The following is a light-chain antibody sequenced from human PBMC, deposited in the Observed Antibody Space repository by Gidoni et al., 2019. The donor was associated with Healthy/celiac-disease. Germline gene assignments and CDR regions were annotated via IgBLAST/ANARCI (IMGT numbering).Light chain of an antibody. Sequence: QSALTQPASVSGSPGQSLTISCTGTSSDVGGYNYVSWYQQHPGKAPKLMIYDVSNRPSGVSNRFSGSKSGNTASLTISGLQAEEEADYYCSSYTSSSTLYVVFGGGTKLTVL. CDR1: SSDVGGYNY. J-gene: IGLJ2*01. CDR3: SSYTSSSTLYVV. CDR2: DVS. V-gene: IGLV2-14*03.